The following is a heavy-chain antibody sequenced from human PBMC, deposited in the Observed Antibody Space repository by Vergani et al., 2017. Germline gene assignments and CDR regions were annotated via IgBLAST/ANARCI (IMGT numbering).Heavy chain of an antibody. CDR2: IIPIFGTA. J-gene: IGHJ4*02. CDR3: ARDQAVATASYYFDY. V-gene: IGHV1-69*12. CDR1: GGPFKHYA. Sequence: QVQLVQSGAEVKKPGSSVKVSCKASGGPFKHYAISWVRQAPGQGLEWMGGIIPIFGTANYAQKFQGRVTITADESTSTAYIELSNLTSEDTAVYYCARDQAVATASYYFDYWGQGTLVTVAS. D-gene: IGHD5-12*01.